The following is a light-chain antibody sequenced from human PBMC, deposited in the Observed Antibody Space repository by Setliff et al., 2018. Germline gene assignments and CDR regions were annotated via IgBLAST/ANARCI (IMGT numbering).Light chain of an antibody. J-gene: IGLJ1*01. Sequence: QSVLTQPRSVSRSPGQSVTISCTGTSSDVGGYNYVSWYQQHPGKAPKLMIYDVSKRPSGVSNRFSGSKSGNTASLTISGLQAEDEADYYCSSYTSSSTFVFGTGTKVTVL. V-gene: IGLV2-11*01. CDR1: SSDVGGYNY. CDR3: SSYTSSSTFV. CDR2: DVS.